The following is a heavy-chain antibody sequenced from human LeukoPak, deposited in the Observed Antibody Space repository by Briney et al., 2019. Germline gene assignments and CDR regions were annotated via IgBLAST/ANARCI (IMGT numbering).Heavy chain of an antibody. CDR2: IYTSGST. D-gene: IGHD1-7*01. V-gene: IGHV4-4*07. CDR1: GGSISSYY. J-gene: IGHJ3*02. Sequence: PSETLSLTCTVSGGSISSYYWSWIRQPAGKGLEWIGRIYTSGSTNYNPSLKSRVTMSVDTSKNQFSLKLSSVTAADTAVYYCARGYLPRGELVDAFDIWGQGTMVTVSS. CDR3: ARGYLPRGELVDAFDI.